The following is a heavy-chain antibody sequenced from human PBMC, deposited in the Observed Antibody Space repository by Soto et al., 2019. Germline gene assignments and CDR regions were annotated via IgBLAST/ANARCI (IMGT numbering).Heavy chain of an antibody. V-gene: IGHV4-31*03. Sequence: QVQLQESGPGLVKPSQTLSLTCTVSGGSISSGGYYWSWIRQHPGKGLEWIGYIYYSGSTYYNPSLKIRVTISVDTSKNQFSLKLSSVTAADTAVYYCARESSWYSYYYYYMDVWGKGTTVTVSS. D-gene: IGHD6-13*01. CDR2: IYYSGST. CDR3: ARESSWYSYYYYYMDV. J-gene: IGHJ6*03. CDR1: GGSISSGGYY.